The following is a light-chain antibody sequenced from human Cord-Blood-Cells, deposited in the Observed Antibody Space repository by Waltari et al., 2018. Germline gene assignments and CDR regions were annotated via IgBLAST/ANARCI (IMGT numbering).Light chain of an antibody. J-gene: IGKJ1*01. CDR3: QQSYSTPWT. CDR2: AAS. V-gene: IGKV1-39*01. CDR1: QSISSY. Sequence: DIQMTQSPSCLSASVGDRVTITCRTSQSISSYLNWYPQKTGKAPKLMIYAASSLQSGVPSRFSVSRSGTDFTLNISSLQPEEFATYYRQQSYSTPWTFGQGTKVEIK.